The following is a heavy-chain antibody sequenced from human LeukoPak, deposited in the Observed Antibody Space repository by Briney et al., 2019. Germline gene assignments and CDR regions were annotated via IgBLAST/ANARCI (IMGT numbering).Heavy chain of an antibody. CDR3: AKGSGLYSSSSGSVDY. CDR1: GGYISSSSYY. V-gene: IGHV4-39*07. J-gene: IGHJ4*02. D-gene: IGHD6-6*01. Sequence: PSETLSLTCTVSGGYISSSSYYWGWIRQPPGKGLEWNGSIYYSWSTYYNPSLKSRVTISVDTSKNQFSLKLSSVTAADTAVYYCAKGSGLYSSSSGSVDYWGEGTLVTVSS. CDR2: IYYSWST.